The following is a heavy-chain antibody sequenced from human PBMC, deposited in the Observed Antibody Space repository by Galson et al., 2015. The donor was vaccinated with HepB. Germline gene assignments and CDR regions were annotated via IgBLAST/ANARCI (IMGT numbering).Heavy chain of an antibody. Sequence: SLRLSCAGSGFIVSSNYMSWVRQAPGRGLEWVSIFYSGGSIYYADSVKGRFTVSRDTSKNTIYLQMDSLRADDTAVYYCARDHLGSTYWGQGTLVTVSS. CDR2: FYSGGSI. D-gene: IGHD3-16*01. CDR3: ARDHLGSTY. V-gene: IGHV3-53*01. J-gene: IGHJ4*02. CDR1: GFIVSSNY.